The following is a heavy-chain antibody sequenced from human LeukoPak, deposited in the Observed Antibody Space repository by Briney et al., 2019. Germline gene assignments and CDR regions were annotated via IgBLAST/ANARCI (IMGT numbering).Heavy chain of an antibody. V-gene: IGHV3-30*07. Sequence: SVKGRFTISRDKSKNTLYLQMNSLRAEDTAVYYCASPQKAGWGQGTLVTVSS. CDR3: ASPQKAG. J-gene: IGHJ4*02.